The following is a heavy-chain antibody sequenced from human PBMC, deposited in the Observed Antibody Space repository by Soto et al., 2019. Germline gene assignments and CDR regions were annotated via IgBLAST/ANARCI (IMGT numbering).Heavy chain of an antibody. V-gene: IGHV4-30-4*01. CDR1: GGSISSGDYY. CDR3: AGGQRSMAFDI. D-gene: IGHD2-2*01. Sequence: PSETLSLTCTVSGGSISSGDYYWSWIRQPPGKGLEWIGYIYYSGSTYYNPSLKSQVTISVDTSKNQFSLKLSSVTAADTAVYYCAGGQRSMAFDIWGQGTMVTVSS. CDR2: IYYSGST. J-gene: IGHJ3*02.